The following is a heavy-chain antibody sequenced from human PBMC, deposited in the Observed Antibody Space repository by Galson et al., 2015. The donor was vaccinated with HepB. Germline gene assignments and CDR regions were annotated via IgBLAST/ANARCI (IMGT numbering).Heavy chain of an antibody. J-gene: IGHJ3*02. CDR3: ARVRRKYQLLNDAFDI. Sequence: SLRLSCAASGFTFSSYAMHWVRQAPGKGLEWVAVISYDGSNKYYADSVKGRFTISRDNSKNTLYLQMNSLRAEDTAVYYCARVRRKYQLLNDAFDIWGQGTMVTVSS. CDR1: GFTFSSYA. CDR2: ISYDGSNK. V-gene: IGHV3-30-3*01. D-gene: IGHD2-2*01.